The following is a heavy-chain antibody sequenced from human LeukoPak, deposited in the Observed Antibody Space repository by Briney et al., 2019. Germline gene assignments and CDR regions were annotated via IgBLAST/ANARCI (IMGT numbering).Heavy chain of an antibody. CDR1: GYSISSGYY. Sequence: SETLSLTCTVSGYSISSGYYWGWIRQPPGKGLEWIGSIYHSGSTYYNPSLKSRVTISVDTSKNQFSLKLSSVTAADTAVYYCASDGGSDWGQGTLVTVSS. CDR3: ASDGGSD. D-gene: IGHD2-15*01. J-gene: IGHJ4*02. V-gene: IGHV4-38-2*02. CDR2: IYHSGST.